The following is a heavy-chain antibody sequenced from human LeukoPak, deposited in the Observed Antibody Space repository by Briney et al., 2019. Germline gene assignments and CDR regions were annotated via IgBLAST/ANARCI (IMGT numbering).Heavy chain of an antibody. Sequence: GGSLRLSCAAPGFTFRNYAFYGVRKAPGKGLEGVSGINGSGGDTYFADSVKGRFTISRDHSKNTVFLQMDSLRAEDTAVYYCAKTTAGNSSGRYPGWPVDYWGQGTLVTVSS. V-gene: IGHV3-23*01. CDR2: INGSGGDT. J-gene: IGHJ4*02. CDR3: AKTTAGNSSGRYPGWPVDY. D-gene: IGHD6-19*01. CDR1: GFTFRNYA.